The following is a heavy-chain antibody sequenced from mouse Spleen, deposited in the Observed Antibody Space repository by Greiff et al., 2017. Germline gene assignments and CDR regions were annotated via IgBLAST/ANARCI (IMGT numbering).Heavy chain of an antibody. CDR3: ARGGYSNYGWFAY. Sequence: EVKLVESGGGLVKPGGSLKLSCAASGFTFSDYGMHWVRQAPEKGLEWVAYISSGSSTIYYADTVKGRFTISRDNAKNTLFLQMTSLRSEDTAMYYCARGGYSNYGWFAYWGQGTLVTVSA. CDR2: ISSGSSTI. D-gene: IGHD2-5*01. CDR1: GFTFSDYG. J-gene: IGHJ3*01. V-gene: IGHV5-17*01.